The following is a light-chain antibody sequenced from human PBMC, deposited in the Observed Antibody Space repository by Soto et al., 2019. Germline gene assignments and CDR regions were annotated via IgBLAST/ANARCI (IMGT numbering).Light chain of an antibody. Sequence: QSALTQPACVSGSPGQSITISCTGTSSDVGSYNLVSWYQQHPGKAPKLMIYEGSKRPSGVSNRFSGSKSGNTASLTISGLQAEDEADYYCCSYAGSSTFPYVFGTGTKVTVL. CDR3: CSYAGSSTFPYV. J-gene: IGLJ1*01. V-gene: IGLV2-23*03. CDR2: EGS. CDR1: SSDVGSYNL.